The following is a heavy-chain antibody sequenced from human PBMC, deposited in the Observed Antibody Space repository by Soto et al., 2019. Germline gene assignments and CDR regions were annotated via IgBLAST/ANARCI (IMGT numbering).Heavy chain of an antibody. CDR3: ARLGSSSWYKADEENYWYFDL. CDR1: GGSISSSSYY. V-gene: IGHV4-39*01. D-gene: IGHD6-13*01. J-gene: IGHJ2*01. Sequence: SETLSLTCTVSGGSISSSSYYWGWIRQPPGKGLEWIGSIYYSGSTYYNPSLKSRVTISVDTSKNQFSLKLSSVTAADTAVYYCARLGSSSWYKADEENYWYFDLWGRGTLVTVSS. CDR2: IYYSGST.